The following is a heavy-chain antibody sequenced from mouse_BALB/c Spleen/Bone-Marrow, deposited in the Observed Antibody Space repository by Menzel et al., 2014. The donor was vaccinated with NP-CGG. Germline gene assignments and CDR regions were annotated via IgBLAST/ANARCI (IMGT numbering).Heavy chain of an antibody. D-gene: IGHD3-2*02. CDR1: GFTFSSFG. V-gene: IGHV5-17*02. Sequence: DVMLVESGGGLVQPGGSRKLSCAAPGFTFSSFGMHWVRQAPEKGLEWVAYISSGSSTIYYADTLKGRFTISRDNPKNTLFLQMTSLRSEDTAMYYCARSRLRGYYFDYWGQGTTLTVSS. J-gene: IGHJ2*01. CDR2: ISSGSSTI. CDR3: ARSRLRGYYFDY.